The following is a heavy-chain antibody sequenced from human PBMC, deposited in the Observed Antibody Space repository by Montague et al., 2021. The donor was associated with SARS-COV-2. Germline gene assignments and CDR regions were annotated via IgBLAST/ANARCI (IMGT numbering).Heavy chain of an antibody. CDR3: ARTGLGAYDILTGYTVNAFCM. V-gene: IGHV4-59*01. D-gene: IGHD3-9*01. CDR1: GGSITSYY. Sequence: SETLSLTCTVSGGSITSYYWTWIRQPPGKGLDWVGRIYYSGSTNSNPSLKSRVTISVDTSKNQFSLKLSSVTAADTAVYYCARTGLGAYDILTGYTVNAFCMWGQGTMVTVSS. J-gene: IGHJ3*02. CDR2: IYYSGST.